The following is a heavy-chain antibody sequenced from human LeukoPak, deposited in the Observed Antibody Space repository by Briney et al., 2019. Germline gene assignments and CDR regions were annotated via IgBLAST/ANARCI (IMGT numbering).Heavy chain of an antibody. CDR3: ARDRPYQQQLVTSAFDI. V-gene: IGHV4-30-2*01. CDR2: IYHSGST. Sequence: SETLSLTCTVSGGSISSGGYYWSWIRQPRGKGLEWIGYIYHSGSTYYNPSLKSGVTISVDRSKNQFSLTLSSVTAADTAVYYCARDRPYQQQLVTSAFDIWGQGTMVTVSS. CDR1: GGSISSGGYY. J-gene: IGHJ3*02. D-gene: IGHD6-13*01.